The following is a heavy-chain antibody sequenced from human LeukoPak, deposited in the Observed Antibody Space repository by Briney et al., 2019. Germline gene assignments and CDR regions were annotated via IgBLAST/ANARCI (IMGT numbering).Heavy chain of an antibody. CDR3: ARGYSGSFSFDY. V-gene: IGHV4-59*08. D-gene: IGHD1-26*01. J-gene: IGHJ4*02. CDR1: GGSISSYY. CDR2: IYYSGST. Sequence: PSETLSLTCTVSGGSISSYYWSWIRQPPGKGLEWIGYIYYSGSTNYSPSLKSRVTISVDTSKNQFSLKLSSVTAADTAVYYCARGYSGSFSFDYWGQGTLVTVSS.